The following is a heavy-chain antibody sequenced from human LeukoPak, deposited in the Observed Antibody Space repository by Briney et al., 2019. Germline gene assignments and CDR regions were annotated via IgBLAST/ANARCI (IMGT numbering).Heavy chain of an antibody. CDR3: ARVDYIWGSYRYTGVDY. CDR2: IKQDGSEK. J-gene: IGHJ4*02. Sequence: GGSLRLSCAASGFTFSSYWMSWVRQAPGKGLEWVANIKQDGSEKYYVDSVKGRFTISRDHAKNSLYLQMNSLRAEDTAVYYCARVDYIWGSYRYTGVDYWGQGTLVTVSS. D-gene: IGHD3-16*02. CDR1: GFTFSSYW. V-gene: IGHV3-7*01.